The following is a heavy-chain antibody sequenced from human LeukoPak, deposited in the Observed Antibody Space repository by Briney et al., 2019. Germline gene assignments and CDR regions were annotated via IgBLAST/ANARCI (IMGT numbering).Heavy chain of an antibody. Sequence: SETLSLTCTVSGGSISSSSYYWGWIRQPPGKGLEWIGNIYYSGSTYFNPSLESRVTMSLDTSKNQFSLKLSSVTAADTAVYYCARDENGYVWGSFRAWGQGTLVTVSS. J-gene: IGHJ5*02. D-gene: IGHD3-16*02. V-gene: IGHV4-39*07. CDR2: IYYSGST. CDR1: GGSISSSSYY. CDR3: ARDENGYVWGSFRA.